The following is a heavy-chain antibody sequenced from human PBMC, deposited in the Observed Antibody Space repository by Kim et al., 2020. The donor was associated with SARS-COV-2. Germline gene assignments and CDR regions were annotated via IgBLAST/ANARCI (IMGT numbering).Heavy chain of an antibody. CDR3: ARGFDL. CDR2: NYSGGT. Sequence: NYSGGTNSNPSPKSRVTISVDTSKNQFSLKLSSVTAADTAVYYCARGFDLWGRGTLVTVSS. J-gene: IGHJ2*01. V-gene: IGHV4-59*08.